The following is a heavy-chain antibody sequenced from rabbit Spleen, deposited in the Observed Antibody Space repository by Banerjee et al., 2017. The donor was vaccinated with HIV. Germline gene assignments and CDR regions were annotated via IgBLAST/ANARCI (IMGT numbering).Heavy chain of an antibody. CDR3: ARDGAGGSYFAL. Sequence: QSLEESGGDLVKPGASLTLTCTASGFSFSSDYDMYWVRQAPGKGLEWIACIYSGSSGDTYYASWAKGRITISKTSSTTVTLQMTSLTAADTATYFCARDGAGGSYFALWGQGTLVTVS. J-gene: IGHJ3*01. CDR2: IYSGSSGDT. V-gene: IGHV1S40*01. D-gene: IGHD8-1*01. CDR1: GFSFSSDYD.